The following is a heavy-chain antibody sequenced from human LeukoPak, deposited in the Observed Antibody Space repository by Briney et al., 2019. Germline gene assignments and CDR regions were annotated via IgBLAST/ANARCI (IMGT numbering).Heavy chain of an antibody. Sequence: ASVKVSCKASGYTFTVYYMHWVRQAPGQGLEWMGWINPNSGGTNYAQKFKGRVTMTRDTSISTAYMELSRLRSDDTAVYYCARDGYSSSHDFDYWGQGTLVTVSS. D-gene: IGHD6-6*01. V-gene: IGHV1-2*02. J-gene: IGHJ4*02. CDR2: INPNSGGT. CDR3: ARDGYSSSHDFDY. CDR1: GYTFTVYY.